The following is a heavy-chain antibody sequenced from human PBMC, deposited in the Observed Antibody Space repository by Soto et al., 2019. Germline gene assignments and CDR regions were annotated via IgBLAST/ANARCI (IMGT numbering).Heavy chain of an antibody. D-gene: IGHD2-15*01. Sequence: SETLSLTCAVYGGSFSGYYWSWIRQPPGNGLEWIGEINHSGSTNYNPSLKSRVTISVDTSKNQFSLKLSSVTAADTAVYYCASTCSGGSCYYAFDIWGQGTMVTVSS. V-gene: IGHV4-34*01. CDR1: GGSFSGYY. CDR2: INHSGST. J-gene: IGHJ3*02. CDR3: ASTCSGGSCYYAFDI.